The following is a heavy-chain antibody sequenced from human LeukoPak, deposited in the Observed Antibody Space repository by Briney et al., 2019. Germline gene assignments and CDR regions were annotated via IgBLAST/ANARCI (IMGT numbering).Heavy chain of an antibody. V-gene: IGHV4-34*01. Sequence: SETLSLTCAVYGGSFSGYYWSWIRQPPGKGLEWIGEINHSGSTNYNPSLKSRVTISVDTSKNQFSLKLSSVTAADTAVYYCARTRYYYNSRSYGAPYYFDYWGQGTLVTVSS. CDR3: ARTRYYYNSRSYGAPYYFDY. J-gene: IGHJ4*02. D-gene: IGHD3-10*01. CDR1: GGSFSGYY. CDR2: INHSGST.